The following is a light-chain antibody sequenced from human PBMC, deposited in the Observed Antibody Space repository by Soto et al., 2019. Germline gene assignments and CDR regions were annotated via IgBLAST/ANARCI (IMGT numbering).Light chain of an antibody. CDR2: DAS. Sequence: EIVLIQSPATLSLSPGERATLSCRASQSVGSYLAWYQHKPGQAPRLLISDASNRATGIPARFGGSGSETDFTLTISSLEPEDSAVYYCQQRSNWPSLTFGGGTKVEIK. CDR1: QSVGSY. V-gene: IGKV3-11*01. CDR3: QQRSNWPSLT. J-gene: IGKJ4*01.